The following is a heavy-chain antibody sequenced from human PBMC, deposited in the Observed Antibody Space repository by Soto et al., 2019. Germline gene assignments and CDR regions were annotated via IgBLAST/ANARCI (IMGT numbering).Heavy chain of an antibody. D-gene: IGHD6-19*01. CDR1: GFTFSSYG. CDR2: IWYDGSNK. Sequence: GGSLRLSCAASGFTFSSYGMHWVRQAPGKGLEWVAVIWYDGSNKYYADSVKGRFTISRDNSKNTLYLQMNSLRAEDTAVYYCARAKLRGAVATFDYWGQGTLVTVSS. CDR3: ARAKLRGAVATFDY. V-gene: IGHV3-33*01. J-gene: IGHJ4*02.